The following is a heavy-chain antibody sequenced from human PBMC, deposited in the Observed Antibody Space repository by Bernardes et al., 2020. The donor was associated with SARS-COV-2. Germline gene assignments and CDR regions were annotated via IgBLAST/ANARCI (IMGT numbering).Heavy chain of an antibody. CDR1: GFTFSSYG. V-gene: IGHV3-33*01. CDR2: IWYDGSNK. CDR3: ARDPGDGLGYSDWWFDY. J-gene: IGHJ4*02. D-gene: IGHD3-9*01. Sequence: GGSLRLSCAASGFTFSSYGMHWVRQAPGKGLEWVAVIWYDGSNKYYADSVKGRFTISRDNSKNTLYLQMNSLRAEDTAVYYCARDPGDGLGYSDWWFDYWGQGTLVTVSS.